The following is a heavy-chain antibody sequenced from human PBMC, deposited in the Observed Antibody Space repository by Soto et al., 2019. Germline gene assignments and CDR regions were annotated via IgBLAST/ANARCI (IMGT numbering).Heavy chain of an antibody. CDR1: GFTFSSYW. CDR3: AIGEDIVGAPAAAR. Sequence: GGSLRLSCAASGFTFSSYWMNWVRQAPGKGLEWVASIKQDGSERYYVDSVKGRFTISRDNAKNSLYLQMNSLRGEDTAVYYCAIGEDIVGAPAAARRAQGTLVPVSS. D-gene: IGHD2-2*01. CDR2: IKQDGSER. J-gene: IGHJ1*01. V-gene: IGHV3-7*01.